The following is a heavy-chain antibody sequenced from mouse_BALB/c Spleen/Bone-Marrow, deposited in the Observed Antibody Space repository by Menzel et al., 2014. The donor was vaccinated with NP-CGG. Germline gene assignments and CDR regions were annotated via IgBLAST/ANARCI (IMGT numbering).Heavy chain of an antibody. Sequence: VQLQQSGSELVKPGASVKLSCKASGYTFTSYYMSWVKQRPGQGLEGIGEINPSNGGTNFNEKFKSKATLTVDKSSSTAYMQLSSLTAEDSAVYYCTRSYYGNYFDVWGAGTTVTVSS. CDR2: INPSNGGT. CDR3: TRSYYGNYFDV. D-gene: IGHD2-1*01. V-gene: IGHV1S81*02. J-gene: IGHJ1*01. CDR1: GYTFTSYY.